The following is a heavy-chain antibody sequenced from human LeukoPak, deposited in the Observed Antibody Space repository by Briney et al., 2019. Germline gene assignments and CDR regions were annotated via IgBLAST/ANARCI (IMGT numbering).Heavy chain of an antibody. CDR1: GFTFSNFA. J-gene: IGHJ3*02. D-gene: IGHD2-2*01. CDR2: ISGGGAYT. Sequence: PGGSLRLSCAASGFTFSNFAMSGVRQAPGKGLEWVSTISGGGAYTYYADSVKGRFTISRDNSKNTLDLQMKSLRVEDTALYYCAKAVRCYQHDAFDIWGQGTMVTVSS. CDR3: AKAVRCYQHDAFDI. V-gene: IGHV3-23*01.